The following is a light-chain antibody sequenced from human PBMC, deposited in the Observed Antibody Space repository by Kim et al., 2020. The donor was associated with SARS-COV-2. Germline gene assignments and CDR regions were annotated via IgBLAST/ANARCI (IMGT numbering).Light chain of an antibody. Sequence: SYELTQPPSVSVAPGKTASITCGGNNSGSKGEHWYQQKPGQAPVLVIYYDSDGPSGIPERFSGSNSGNTATLTISRVEAGDEADYYCQVWDSSSDQVFGGGTQLTVL. CDR1: NSGSKG. J-gene: IGLJ2*01. CDR2: YDS. V-gene: IGLV3-21*04. CDR3: QVWDSSSDQV.